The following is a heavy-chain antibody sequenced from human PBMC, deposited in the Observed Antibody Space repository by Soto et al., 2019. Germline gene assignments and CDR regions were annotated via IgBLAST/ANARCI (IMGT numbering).Heavy chain of an antibody. CDR2: IYPGDSDT. CDR1: GYSFTSYW. D-gene: IGHD6-6*01. Sequence: GESLKISCKGSGYSFTSYWIGWVRQMPGKGLEWMGIIYPGDSDTRYSPSFQGQVTISADKSISTAYLQWSSLKASDTAMYYCARLTRTFYSSSSKYYFDYWGQGTLVTVSS. CDR3: ARLTRTFYSSSSKYYFDY. V-gene: IGHV5-51*01. J-gene: IGHJ4*02.